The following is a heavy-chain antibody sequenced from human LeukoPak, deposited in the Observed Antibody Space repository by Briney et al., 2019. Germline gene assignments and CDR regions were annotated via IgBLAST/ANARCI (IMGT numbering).Heavy chain of an antibody. J-gene: IGHJ6*03. V-gene: IGHV1-69*05. CDR1: GGTFSSYA. Sequence: SVKISCKASGGTFSSYAISWVRQAPGQGLEWMGGIIPIFGTANYAQKFQGRVTITTDESTSTAYMGPSSLRSEDTAVYYCARGSAVAGTRGYYYYYMDVWGKGTTVTVSS. CDR2: IIPIFGTA. D-gene: IGHD6-19*01. CDR3: ARGSAVAGTRGYYYYYMDV.